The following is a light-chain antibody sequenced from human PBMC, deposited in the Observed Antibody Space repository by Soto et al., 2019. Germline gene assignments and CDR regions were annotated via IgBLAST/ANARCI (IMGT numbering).Light chain of an antibody. Sequence: EIVMTQSPATLSVSPGERATFSCRASQSVSSYLTWYQQKPGQAPRLLIYGASTRATGIPARFSGSGSGTEFTLPISSLQSEDFAVYYCPQYNNWPPTFGQGTKVEIK. CDR3: PQYNNWPPT. J-gene: IGKJ1*01. V-gene: IGKV3-15*01. CDR2: GAS. CDR1: QSVSSY.